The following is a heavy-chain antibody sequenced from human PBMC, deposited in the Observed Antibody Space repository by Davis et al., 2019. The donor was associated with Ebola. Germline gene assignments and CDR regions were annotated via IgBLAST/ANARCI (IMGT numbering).Heavy chain of an antibody. CDR3: ARGSSNIVVVTAILGFDP. CDR2: IRSSSSVM. V-gene: IGHV3-21*05. D-gene: IGHD2-21*02. CDR1: GFTFSSYS. Sequence: GESLKISCAASGFTFSSYSMNWVRQAPGKGLEWVSYIRSSSSVMYYADSVKGRFTISRDNAKNTLYLQMNSLRAEDTAVYYCARGSSNIVVVTAILGFDPWGQGTLVTVSS. J-gene: IGHJ5*02.